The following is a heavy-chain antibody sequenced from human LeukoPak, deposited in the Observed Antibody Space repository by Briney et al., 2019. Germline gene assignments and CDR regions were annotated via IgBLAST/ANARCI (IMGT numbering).Heavy chain of an antibody. CDR3: ARGLIRYHFDS. CDR1: GYTFTDYY. Sequence: ASVKVSCKASGYTFTDYYIHWVRQAPGQGLEWMGWINSSTGGTNFAQKFQGRVAMTRDTSISTAYMGLTRLKSDDTAIYYCARGLIRYHFDSWGQGTLVTVSS. D-gene: IGHD3-10*01. V-gene: IGHV1-2*02. CDR2: INSSTGGT. J-gene: IGHJ4*02.